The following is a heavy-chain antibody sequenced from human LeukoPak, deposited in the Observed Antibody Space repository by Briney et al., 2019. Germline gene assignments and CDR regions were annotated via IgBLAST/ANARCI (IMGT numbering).Heavy chain of an antibody. CDR3: ARVHSGSYYYFDY. CDR2: IYHSGST. Sequence: PSQTLSHTCTVSGYSISSGYYWGWIRQPPGKGLEWIGSIYHSGSTYYNPSLKSRVTISVDTSKNQFSLKLSSVTAADTAVYYCARVHSGSYYYFDYWGQGTLVTVSS. CDR1: GYSISSGYY. D-gene: IGHD1-26*01. J-gene: IGHJ4*02. V-gene: IGHV4-38-2*02.